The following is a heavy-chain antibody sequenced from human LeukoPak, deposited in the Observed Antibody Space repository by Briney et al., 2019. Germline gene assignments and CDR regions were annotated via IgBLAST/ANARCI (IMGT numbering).Heavy chain of an antibody. CDR3: ARGAAVATL. V-gene: IGHV3-9*01. CDR2: LHWNSGSI. CDR1: GFTFSSYG. D-gene: IGHD6-19*01. J-gene: IGHJ4*02. Sequence: GGSLRLSCAASGFTFSSYGMHWVRQAPGKGLEWVSGLHWNSGSIGYADSVKGRFTISRDNPKNSLYLQMNSLRAEDTAVYYCARGAAVATLWGKGTLVTVSS.